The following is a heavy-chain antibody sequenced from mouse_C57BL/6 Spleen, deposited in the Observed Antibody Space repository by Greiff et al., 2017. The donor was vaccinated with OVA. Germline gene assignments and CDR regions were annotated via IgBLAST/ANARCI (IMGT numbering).Heavy chain of an antibody. V-gene: IGHV14-3*01. J-gene: IGHJ2*01. Sequence: VQLKQSVAELVRPGASVKLSCTASGFNIKNTYMHWVKQRPEQGLEWIGRIDPANGNTKYAPKFQGKATITADTSSNTAYLQLSSLTSEDTAIYYCATITTVVEDYFDYWGQGTTLTVSS. CDR2: IDPANGNT. CDR1: GFNIKNTY. CDR3: ATITTVVEDYFDY. D-gene: IGHD1-1*01.